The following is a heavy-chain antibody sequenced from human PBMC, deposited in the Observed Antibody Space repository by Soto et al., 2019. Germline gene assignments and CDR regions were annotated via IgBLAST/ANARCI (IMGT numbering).Heavy chain of an antibody. V-gene: IGHV3-23*01. CDR3: AKEEDSGGYNGFSFDF. CDR1: GFTFTFYA. D-gene: IGHD3-22*01. Sequence: PGGSLRLSCAASGFTFTFYAMSWVRQAPGKGLQWVSGITGSGDITYYADSVKDRFTISRDNSKNTLYLQMNSLRAEDTAVYYCAKEEDSGGYNGFSFDFWGQGDLVTVSS. CDR2: ITGSGDIT. J-gene: IGHJ4*02.